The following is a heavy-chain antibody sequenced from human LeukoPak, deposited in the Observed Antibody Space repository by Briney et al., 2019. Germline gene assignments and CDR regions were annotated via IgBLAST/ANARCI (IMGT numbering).Heavy chain of an antibody. D-gene: IGHD3-22*01. CDR1: GFTFSSYW. J-gene: IGHJ4*02. V-gene: IGHV3-7*01. CDR3: ARDLVPLYYYDSSGYSH. Sequence: PGGSLRLSCAASGFTFSSYWMSWVRQAPGKGLEWVANIKQDESEKYYVDSVKGRFTISRDNAKNSLYLQMNSLRAEDTAVYYCARDLVPLYYYDSSGYSHWGQGTLVTVSS. CDR2: IKQDESEK.